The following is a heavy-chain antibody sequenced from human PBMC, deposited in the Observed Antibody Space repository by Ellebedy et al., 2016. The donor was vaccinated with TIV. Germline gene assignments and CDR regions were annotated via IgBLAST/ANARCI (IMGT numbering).Heavy chain of an antibody. CDR3: ARGSNSGSYYDLDY. V-gene: IGHV3-30-3*01. J-gene: IGHJ4*02. Sequence: GGSLRPSCAASGFTFSNYAMDWVRQAPGKGLEWVAVISYNGGNKYYADSVKGRFTISRDSSKKTLDLQMNSLRAEDTAVYYCARGSNSGSYYDLDYWGQGSLVTVSS. D-gene: IGHD1-26*01. CDR2: ISYNGGNK. CDR1: GFTFSNYA.